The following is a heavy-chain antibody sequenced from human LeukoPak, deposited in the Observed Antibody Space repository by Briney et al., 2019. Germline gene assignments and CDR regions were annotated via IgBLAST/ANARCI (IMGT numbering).Heavy chain of an antibody. CDR1: GFTFSSYG. D-gene: IGHD6-13*01. Sequence: GGSLRLSCAASGFTFSSYGMHWVRQAPGKGLEWVALIRYDGSNKYYADSVKGRFTISRDNSKNTLYLQMNSLRAEDTAVYYCAKVDRGSSWYHFLYWGQGTLVTVSS. CDR3: AKVDRGSSWYHFLY. J-gene: IGHJ4*02. CDR2: IRYDGSNK. V-gene: IGHV3-30*02.